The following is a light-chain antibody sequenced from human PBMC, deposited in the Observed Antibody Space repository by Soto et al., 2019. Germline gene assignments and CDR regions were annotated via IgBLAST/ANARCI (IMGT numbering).Light chain of an antibody. J-gene: IGKJ3*01. Sequence: EIVLTQSPGTLSLSPGERATLSCRASESVSRNYLAWYQQKPGQASRLLIDGASSRATGIPGRFSGSGSGTDFTLTISRLEPEDFAVYFCQQYGSSPPFTFGPGTKVDIK. CDR3: QQYGSSPPFT. CDR2: GAS. V-gene: IGKV3-20*01. CDR1: ESVSRNY.